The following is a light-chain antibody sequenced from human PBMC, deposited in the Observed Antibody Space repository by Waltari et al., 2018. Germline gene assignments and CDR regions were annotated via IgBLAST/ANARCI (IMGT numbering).Light chain of an antibody. CDR3: CSYAGSYTLV. V-gene: IGLV2-11*01. Sequence: QSALTQPRSVSGSPGQSVTISCTGTSSGVGGYNYVSWYQQHPGKAPKLMIYDVSKRPSGVPDRFSGSKSCNTASLTISGLQAEDEADYYCCSYAGSYTLVFGGGTKLTVL. CDR1: SSGVGGYNY. J-gene: IGLJ3*02. CDR2: DVS.